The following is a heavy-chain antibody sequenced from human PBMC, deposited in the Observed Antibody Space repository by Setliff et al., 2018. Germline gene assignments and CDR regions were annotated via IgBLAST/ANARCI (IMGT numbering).Heavy chain of an antibody. D-gene: IGHD2-15*01. Sequence: ASVKVSCKASGYSFPSYGISWVRQAPGQGLEWMGWISAYSGFIIYAQMFQGRVIMTTDTSTSTAYMELRSLRSDDTAVYYCARDRPMVVVADNLALFDYWGQGTLVTVSS. CDR3: ARDRPMVVVADNLALFDY. CDR1: GYSFPSYG. CDR2: ISAYSGFI. V-gene: IGHV1-18*01. J-gene: IGHJ4*02.